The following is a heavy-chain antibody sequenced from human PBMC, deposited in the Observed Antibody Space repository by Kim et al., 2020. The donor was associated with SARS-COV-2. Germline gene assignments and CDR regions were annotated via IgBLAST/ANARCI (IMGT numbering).Heavy chain of an antibody. J-gene: IGHJ4*02. Sequence: GGSLRLSCAASGFTFSSYAMSWVRQAPGKGLEWVSAISGSGGSTYYADSVKGRFTISRDNSKNTLYLQMNSLRAEDTAVYYCAKAGVDRVTMIVVVLYYFDYWGQGTLVTVSS. V-gene: IGHV3-23*01. CDR2: ISGSGGST. D-gene: IGHD3-22*01. CDR1: GFTFSSYA. CDR3: AKAGVDRVTMIVVVLYYFDY.